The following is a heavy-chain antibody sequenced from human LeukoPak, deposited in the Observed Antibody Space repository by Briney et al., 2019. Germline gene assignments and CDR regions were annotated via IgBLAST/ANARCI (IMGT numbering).Heavy chain of an antibody. V-gene: IGHV1-18*01. CDR2: ISAYNGNT. D-gene: IGHD2-21*02. CDR3: ASDNSGDSDDAFDI. CDR1: GHTFSSYE. Sequence: ASVKVSCKASGHTFSSYEISWVRQAPGQGLEWMGWISAYNGNTNYAQKFQGRVTMTTDSSTSTAYMELRSLRSDDTAVYYCASDNSGDSDDAFDIWGQGTMVTVSS. J-gene: IGHJ3*02.